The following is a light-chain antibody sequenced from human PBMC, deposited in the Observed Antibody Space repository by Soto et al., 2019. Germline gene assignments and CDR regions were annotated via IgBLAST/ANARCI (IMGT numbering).Light chain of an antibody. CDR3: SSYTSSSTLGV. CDR1: SSDVGGYNY. J-gene: IGLJ2*01. Sequence: LTQPASVSGSPGQSITISCTGTSSDVGGYNYVSWYQQHPGKAPKLMIYEVSNRPSGVSNRFSGSKSGNTASLTISGLQAEDEADYYCSSYTSSSTLGVFGGGTKLTVL. CDR2: EVS. V-gene: IGLV2-14*01.